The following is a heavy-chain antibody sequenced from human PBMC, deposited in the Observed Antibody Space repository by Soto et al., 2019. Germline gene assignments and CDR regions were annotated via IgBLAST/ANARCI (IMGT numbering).Heavy chain of an antibody. D-gene: IGHD6-6*01. V-gene: IGHV1-18*04. CDR2: ISAYNGNT. CDR1: GYPFTSYG. CDR3: ARDRREGGSSSPGHDAFDI. J-gene: IGHJ3*02. Sequence: GSVKGSLKASGYPFTSYGISWVRQAPGQGVEWMGWISAYNGNTNYAQKLQGRVTMTTDTSTSTAYMELRSLRSDDTAVYYCARDRREGGSSSPGHDAFDIWGQGTMVTVS.